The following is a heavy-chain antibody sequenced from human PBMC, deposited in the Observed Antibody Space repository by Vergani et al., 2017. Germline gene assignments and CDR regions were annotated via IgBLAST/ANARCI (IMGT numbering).Heavy chain of an antibody. Sequence: EVQLLESGGGLVQPGGSLRLSCAASGFSFNTSPMTWVRQAPGKGLEWVSTISSDGGSTYYADSVKGRFTISRDNSKNTLSLQMNSLTAEDTAIYYWVKEKIDLGSYFFDSWGHGILVTVSS. J-gene: IGHJ4*01. CDR3: VKEKIDLGSYFFDS. D-gene: IGHD2/OR15-2a*01. V-gene: IGHV3-23*01. CDR1: GFSFNTSP. CDR2: ISSDGGST.